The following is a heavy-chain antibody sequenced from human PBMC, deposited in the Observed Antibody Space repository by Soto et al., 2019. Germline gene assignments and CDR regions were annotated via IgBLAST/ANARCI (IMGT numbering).Heavy chain of an antibody. CDR2: ISAYNGNT. CDR3: ARWFELLPHTYYYDGMDV. Sequence: QVQLVQSGAEVKKPGASVKVSCKASGYTFTSYGISWVRQAPGQGLEWMGWISAYNGNTNYAQKLQGRVTMITDTSTSTGYMELRSLRSDDTAVYYCARWFELLPHTYYYDGMDVWGQGTTVTVSS. D-gene: IGHD2-15*01. J-gene: IGHJ6*02. CDR1: GYTFTSYG. V-gene: IGHV1-18*04.